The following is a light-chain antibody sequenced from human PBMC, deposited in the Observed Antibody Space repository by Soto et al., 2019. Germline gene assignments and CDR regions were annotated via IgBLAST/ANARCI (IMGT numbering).Light chain of an antibody. CDR3: MQALQTPG. Sequence: IVMTQSPLSLPVTPGEPASISCRSSQSLLHSNGYNYLDWYLQKPVQSPQLLIYLGSNRASGVPDRFSGSGSGTDFTLKISRVEAEDVGVYYCMQALQTPGFGQGTKVEIK. CDR1: QSLLHSNGYNY. J-gene: IGKJ1*01. V-gene: IGKV2-28*01. CDR2: LGS.